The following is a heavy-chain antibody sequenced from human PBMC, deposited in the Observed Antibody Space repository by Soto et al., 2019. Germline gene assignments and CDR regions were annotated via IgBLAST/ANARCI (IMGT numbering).Heavy chain of an antibody. CDR3: ARVDGRGYSYVLYGMDV. Sequence: GGSLRLSCAASGFTFSSYWMSWVRQAPGKRLEWVANIKQDGSEKYYVDSVKGRFTISRDNAKNSLYLQMNSLRAEDTAVYYCARVDGRGYSYVLYGMDVWGQGTMVTVSS. V-gene: IGHV3-7*05. D-gene: IGHD5-18*01. CDR1: GFTFSSYW. CDR2: IKQDGSEK. J-gene: IGHJ6*02.